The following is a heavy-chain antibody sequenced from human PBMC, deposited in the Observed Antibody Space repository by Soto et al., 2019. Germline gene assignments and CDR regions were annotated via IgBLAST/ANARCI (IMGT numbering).Heavy chain of an antibody. CDR2: IIPIFGTA. D-gene: IGHD6-13*01. V-gene: IGHV1-69*13. J-gene: IGHJ6*02. CDR1: GGTFSSYA. CDR3: ARRIRAAADHGRYYYYYGMDV. Sequence: ASVKVSCKASGGTFSSYAISWVRQAPGQGLEWMGGIIPIFGTANYAQKFQGRVTITADESTSTAYMELSSLRSEDTAVYYCARRIRAAADHGRYYYYYGMDVWGQGTTVTVSS.